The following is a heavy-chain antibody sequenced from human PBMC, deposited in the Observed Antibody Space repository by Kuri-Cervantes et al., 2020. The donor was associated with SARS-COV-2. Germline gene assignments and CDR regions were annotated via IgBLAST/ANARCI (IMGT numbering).Heavy chain of an antibody. CDR3: ARASFDFWSGYYTGYFFDF. J-gene: IGHJ4*02. CDR2: ISWNSGSI. CDR1: GFTFDDYA. V-gene: IGHV3-9*01. D-gene: IGHD3-3*01. Sequence: LKISCAASGFTFDDYAMHWVRQAPGKSLEWVSGISWNSGSIGYVDSVKGRFTVSRDNAKKSLFLQMNSLRAEDTAVYYCARASFDFWSGYYTGYFFDFWGQGTLVTVSS.